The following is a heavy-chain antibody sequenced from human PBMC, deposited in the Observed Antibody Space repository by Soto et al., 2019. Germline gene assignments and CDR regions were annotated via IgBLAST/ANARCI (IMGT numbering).Heavy chain of an antibody. V-gene: IGHV3-23*01. D-gene: IGHD3-22*01. Sequence: GGSLRLSCAASGFTFSSYAMYWVRQAPGKGLEWVSTISNSGDTYYADSVEGRFTISRDNSKDTVYLQMNSLRAEDTAVYYCARATDYYDSSGYLIWGQGTMVTVSS. CDR2: ISNSGDT. CDR1: GFTFSSYA. CDR3: ARATDYYDSSGYLI. J-gene: IGHJ3*01.